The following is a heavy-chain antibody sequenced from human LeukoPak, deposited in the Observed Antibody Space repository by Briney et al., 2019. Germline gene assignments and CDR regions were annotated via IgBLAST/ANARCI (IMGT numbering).Heavy chain of an antibody. CDR2: ITRSSTYT. Sequence: GSLRLSCAASGFTFSDYYMTWIRQAPGKGLEWVSYITRSSTYTNYADSVKGRFTISRDNAKNSLYLQMNSLRAEDTAVYYCARVARIQLWSAAFDIRGQGTIVPVSS. CDR3: ARVARIQLWSAAFDI. D-gene: IGHD5-18*01. V-gene: IGHV3-11*05. J-gene: IGHJ3*02. CDR1: GFTFSDYY.